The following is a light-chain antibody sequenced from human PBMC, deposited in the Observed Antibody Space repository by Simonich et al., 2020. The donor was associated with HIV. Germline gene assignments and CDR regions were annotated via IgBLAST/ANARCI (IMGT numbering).Light chain of an antibody. J-gene: IGKJ1*01. CDR1: QRVSTW. V-gene: IGKV1-5*03. CDR2: KAS. Sequence: DIQMTQSPSTLSASLGDRVTITCRASQRVSTWLAWYQQKPGKAPKLLIYKASSLESGVPLRFSGRGFGTEFTLTISSLQPDDFATYYCQQYNNYRTFGQGTKVEIK. CDR3: QQYNNYRT.